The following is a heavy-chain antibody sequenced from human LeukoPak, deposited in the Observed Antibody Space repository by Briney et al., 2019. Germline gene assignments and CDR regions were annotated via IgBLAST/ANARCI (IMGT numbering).Heavy chain of an antibody. D-gene: IGHD1-26*01. CDR3: ARDSYSGSYYY. CDR2: ISSSGSTI. CDR1: GFTFSSYE. J-gene: IGHJ4*02. V-gene: IGHV3-48*03. Sequence: GGSLRLSCAASGFTFSSYEMNWVRQAPGKGLEWVSYISSSGSTIYYADSVKGRFTISRDNAKNSLYLQMNSLRAEDTAVYYCARDSYSGSYYYWGQGTLVTVSS.